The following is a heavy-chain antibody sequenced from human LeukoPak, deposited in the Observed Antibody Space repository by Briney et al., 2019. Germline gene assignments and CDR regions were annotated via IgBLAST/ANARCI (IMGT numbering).Heavy chain of an antibody. Sequence: GGSLRLSCSASGFTFSSYAMHWVRQAPGKGLEWGAVISYDGSNKYYADPVKGRFTISRDNSKNTLYLQMTRLRAEDTAVYYCARVWRGSSSHFAYWGQGTLVTVSS. V-gene: IGHV3-30*01. CDR1: GFTFSSYA. J-gene: IGHJ4*02. CDR2: ISYDGSNK. D-gene: IGHD6-6*01. CDR3: ARVWRGSSSHFAY.